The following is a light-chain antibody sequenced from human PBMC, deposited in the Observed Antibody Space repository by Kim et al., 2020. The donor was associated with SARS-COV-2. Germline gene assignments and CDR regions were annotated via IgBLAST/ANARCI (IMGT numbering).Light chain of an antibody. CDR3: QQYNRFSAYT. CDR1: QSISMY. J-gene: IGKJ2*01. Sequence: SVGDTVTITCRASQSISMYVAWYQQRPGKAPRLLIYDASSLKSGVPSRFSGSGSGTEFTLTISSLQPDDFATYYCQQYNRFSAYTFGQGTKVDIK. CDR2: DAS. V-gene: IGKV1-5*01.